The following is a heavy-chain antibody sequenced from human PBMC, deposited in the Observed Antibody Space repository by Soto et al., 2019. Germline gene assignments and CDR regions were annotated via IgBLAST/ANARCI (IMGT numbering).Heavy chain of an antibody. CDR1: GFSLSTSGVG. Sequence: QITLKESGPTLVRPTQTLTLTCAFSGFSLSTSGVGVGWIRQPPGKALEWLAVIYWDDSKHYSPSLRSRLTITKGTSNNQVVLTMTNMDPMDTGTYYCAHKGPEDWPLDYWGQGTLVTVSS. J-gene: IGHJ4*02. CDR3: AHKGPEDWPLDY. V-gene: IGHV2-5*02. D-gene: IGHD3-9*01. CDR2: IYWDDSK.